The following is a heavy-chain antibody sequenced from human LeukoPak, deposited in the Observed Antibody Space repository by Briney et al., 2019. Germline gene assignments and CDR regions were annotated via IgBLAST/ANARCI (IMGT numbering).Heavy chain of an antibody. Sequence: PGGSLRLSCAASGFTFSSYAMSWVRQAPGKGLEWVSAISGSGCSTYYANSVKGRFTISRDNSKNTLYLQMNSLRAEDTAVYYCAKGLWFGEFYRPSWGQGTLVSVSS. J-gene: IGHJ4*02. CDR1: GFTFSSYA. D-gene: IGHD3-10*01. CDR2: ISGSGCST. V-gene: IGHV3-23*01. CDR3: AKGLWFGEFYRPS.